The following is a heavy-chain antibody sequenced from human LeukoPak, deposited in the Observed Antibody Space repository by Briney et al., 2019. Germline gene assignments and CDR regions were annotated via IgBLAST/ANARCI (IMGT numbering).Heavy chain of an antibody. V-gene: IGHV1-18*01. Sequence: GASVKVSCKASGYTFTSYGISWVRQAPGQGLEWMGWISAYNGNTNHAQKHQGRVTMTTDTSTSTAYMELRSLRSDDTAVYYCARSAQLLFQYYYMDVWGKGTTVTVSS. D-gene: IGHD2-2*01. CDR1: GYTFTSYG. CDR3: ARSAQLLFQYYYMDV. J-gene: IGHJ6*03. CDR2: ISAYNGNT.